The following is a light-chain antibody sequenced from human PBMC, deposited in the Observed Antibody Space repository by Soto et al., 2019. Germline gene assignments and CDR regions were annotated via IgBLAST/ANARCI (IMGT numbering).Light chain of an antibody. V-gene: IGKV1-16*01. J-gene: IGKJ1*01. CDR1: QDISTY. Sequence: DIQMTQSPSSLSASVGDRVTISCRASQDISTYVNWYLKKPGKDPKLLIYAAYSLQSGVQSRFSGSGSGTEFTLTISILQPDDFASYCCQHYNSYSEAFGQGTKVDIK. CDR2: AAY. CDR3: QHYNSYSEA.